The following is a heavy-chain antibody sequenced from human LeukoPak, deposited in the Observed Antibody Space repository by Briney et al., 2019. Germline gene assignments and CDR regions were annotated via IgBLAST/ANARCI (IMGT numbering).Heavy chain of an antibody. D-gene: IGHD2-15*01. V-gene: IGHV3-15*01. CDR1: GISFSNVW. J-gene: IGHJ5*02. CDR3: AKDPVGHCSHEYDP. Sequence: GGSLRLSCAVSGISFSNVWMSWVRQAPGKGLEWVGRIQSNSDGGSTNFAPPVRGRFTTSRDDYRNTVYLQMNSLRAEDTAVYYCAKDPVGHCSHEYDPWGQGTLVTVSS. CDR2: IQSNSDGGST.